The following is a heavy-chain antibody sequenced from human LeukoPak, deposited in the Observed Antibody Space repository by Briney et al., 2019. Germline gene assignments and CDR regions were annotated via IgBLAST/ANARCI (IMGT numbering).Heavy chain of an antibody. CDR2: IYTSGST. Sequence: SETLSLTCTVSGGSISSYYWSWIRQPAGKGLEWIGRIYTSGSTNYNPSLKSRVTMSVDTSKNQFSLKLSSVTAADTAVYYCARETEYCSSTSCYPMYNWFDPWGQGTLVTVSS. V-gene: IGHV4-4*07. J-gene: IGHJ5*02. CDR1: GGSISSYY. CDR3: ARETEYCSSTSCYPMYNWFDP. D-gene: IGHD2-2*01.